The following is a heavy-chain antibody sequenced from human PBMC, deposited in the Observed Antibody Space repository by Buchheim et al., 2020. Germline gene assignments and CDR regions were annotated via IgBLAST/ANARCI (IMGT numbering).Heavy chain of an antibody. Sequence: QLQLQESGPGLVKPSETLSLTCTVSGGSISSSSYYWGWIRQPPGKGLEWIGSIYYSGSTYYNPSLKSRVTISVDTSKNQFSLKLSSVTAADTAVYYCATTETSQYYYDSSGYWGGSNYFDYWGQGTL. D-gene: IGHD3-22*01. V-gene: IGHV4-39*01. CDR1: GGSISSSSYY. CDR2: IYYSGST. CDR3: ATTETSQYYYDSSGYWGGSNYFDY. J-gene: IGHJ4*02.